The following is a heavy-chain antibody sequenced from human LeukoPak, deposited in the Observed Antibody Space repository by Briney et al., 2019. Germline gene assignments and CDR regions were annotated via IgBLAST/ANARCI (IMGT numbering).Heavy chain of an antibody. D-gene: IGHD5-18*01. V-gene: IGHV3-48*03. CDR3: AKENSYGRYFDY. CDR2: ISSSGSTI. J-gene: IGHJ4*02. CDR1: GFTFSSYE. Sequence: GGSLRLSCEASGFTFSSYEMNLVRQAPGKGLEWVSHISSSGSTIYYAGSVKGRFTISRDNSKNTLYLQMNSLRAEDTAVYYCAKENSYGRYFDYWGQGTLVTVSS.